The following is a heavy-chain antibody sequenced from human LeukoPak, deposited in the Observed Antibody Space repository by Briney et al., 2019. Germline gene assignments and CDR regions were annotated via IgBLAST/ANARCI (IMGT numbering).Heavy chain of an antibody. D-gene: IGHD6-19*01. Sequence: GGSLRLSCVASGFTVSNSYMSWVRQAPGKGLEWVSVIYSDGGTFYSDSVKGRFTISRDYSKSTLYLQMNSLRADDTAVYYCARDSNGPAFWGQGTLVTVSP. V-gene: IGHV3-53*01. CDR2: IYSDGGT. CDR1: GFTVSNSY. J-gene: IGHJ4*02. CDR3: ARDSNGPAF.